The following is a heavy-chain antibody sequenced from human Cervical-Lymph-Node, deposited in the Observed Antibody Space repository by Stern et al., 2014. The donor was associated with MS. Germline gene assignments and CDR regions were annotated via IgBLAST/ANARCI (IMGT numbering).Heavy chain of an antibody. CDR1: GYRFTRYA. D-gene: IGHD3-16*01. CDR3: ARGGGSYSGTWEDY. Sequence: QMQLVQSGSELKKPGASVKISCKASGYRFTRYAMNWVRQAPGQGLEWMGWINTKTGNSTYAHDFTGRFAFSLDPSVSTTFLEISGLKADDSAVYYCARGGGSYSGTWEDYWGQGTLVIVSS. CDR2: INTKTGNS. V-gene: IGHV7-4-1*02. J-gene: IGHJ4*02.